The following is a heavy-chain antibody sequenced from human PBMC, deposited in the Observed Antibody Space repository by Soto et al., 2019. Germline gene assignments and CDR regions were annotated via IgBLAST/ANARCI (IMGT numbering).Heavy chain of an antibody. J-gene: IGHJ3*02. Sequence: QVQLVQSGAEVKKPGASVKVSCKASGYTFTKFGISWVRQAPGQGLEWLGWLSTYREDRNYAQRVQDRVSMTTDTSSSTAYMELRTLISDGTAVYYCARISLGPAPTDAFDIWGQGTMVTVSS. CDR3: ARISLGPAPTDAFDI. CDR1: GYTFTKFG. V-gene: IGHV1-18*01. D-gene: IGHD1-26*01. CDR2: LSTYREDR.